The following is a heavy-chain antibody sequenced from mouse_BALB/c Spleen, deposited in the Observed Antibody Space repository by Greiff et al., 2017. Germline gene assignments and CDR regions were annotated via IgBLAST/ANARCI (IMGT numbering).Heavy chain of an antibody. CDR2: IDPENGDT. CDR1: GFNIKDYY. Sequence: VQLKQSGAELVRPGASVKLSCTASGFNIKDYYMHWVKQRPEQGLEWIGWIDPENGDTEYAPKFQGKATMTADTSSNTAYLHLRSLTSEDTAVYYCNAIDSYGSSYPWYFDVWGAGTTVTVSS. J-gene: IGHJ1*01. D-gene: IGHD1-1*01. CDR3: NAIDSYGSSYPWYFDV. V-gene: IGHV14-4*02.